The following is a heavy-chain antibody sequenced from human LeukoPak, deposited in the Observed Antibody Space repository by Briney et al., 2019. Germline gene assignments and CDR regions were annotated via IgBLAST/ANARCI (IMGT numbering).Heavy chain of an antibody. CDR2: ICGSGGST. CDR3: AKDLVGYYYGSGSTATFDY. D-gene: IGHD3-10*01. J-gene: IGHJ4*02. Sequence: GGSLRLSCAASGFTFSSYAMSWVRQAPGKGLEWVSAICGSGGSTYYADSVKGRFTISRDNSKNTLYLQMNSLRAEDTAVYYCAKDLVGYYYGSGSTATFDYWGQGTLVTVSS. V-gene: IGHV3-23*01. CDR1: GFTFSSYA.